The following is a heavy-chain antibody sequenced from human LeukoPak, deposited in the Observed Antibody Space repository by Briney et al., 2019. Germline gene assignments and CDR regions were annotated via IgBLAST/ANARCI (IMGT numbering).Heavy chain of an antibody. D-gene: IGHD3-10*01. CDR1: GFTFSDYY. Sequence: GGSLRLSCAASGFTFSDYYMSWIRQAPGKGLEWVSYISSSGSTIYYADSVKGRFTISRDNAKNSLYLQMNSLRAEDTAVYYCARDHSMVRGVTYYFDYWGQGTLVTVSS. J-gene: IGHJ4*02. CDR2: ISSSGSTI. CDR3: ARDHSMVRGVTYYFDY. V-gene: IGHV3-11*01.